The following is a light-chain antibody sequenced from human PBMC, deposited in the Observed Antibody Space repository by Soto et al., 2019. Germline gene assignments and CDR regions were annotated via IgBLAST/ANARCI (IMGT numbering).Light chain of an antibody. CDR3: GADHGSGSNFVVV. J-gene: IGLJ2*01. V-gene: IGLV9-49*01. CDR2: VGTGGIVG. Sequence: QPVLTQPPSASASLGASVTLTCTLSSGYSNYKVDWYQQRPGKGPRFVMRVGTGGIVGSKGDGIPDRFSVLGSGLNRYLTIKNIQEEDVSAYHCGADHGSGSNFVVVFGGGTKVTVL. CDR1: SGYSNYK.